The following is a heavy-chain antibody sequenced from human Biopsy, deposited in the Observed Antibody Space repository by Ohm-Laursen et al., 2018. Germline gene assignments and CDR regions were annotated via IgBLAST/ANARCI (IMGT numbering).Heavy chain of an antibody. CDR3: ARGSNDFGGLYFPR. Sequence: SDTLSLTCTVSGVSISSYFWSWIRQPPGKGLEWIGHISYTGYTSYNASLKSRVTISVDTSRNHFSLRLSSLTAADTAVYYCARGSNDFGGLYFPRWGQGTLVTVSS. V-gene: IGHV4-59*07. J-gene: IGHJ4*02. CDR1: GVSISSYF. CDR2: ISYTGYT. D-gene: IGHD4-23*01.